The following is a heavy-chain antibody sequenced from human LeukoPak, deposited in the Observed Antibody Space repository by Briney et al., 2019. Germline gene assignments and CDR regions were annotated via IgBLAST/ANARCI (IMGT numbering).Heavy chain of an antibody. V-gene: IGHV4-61*02. CDR3: VREELELDAFDI. D-gene: IGHD1-7*01. CDR1: GGSISSGSYY. CDR2: IYTSGST. Sequence: PSQTLSLTCTVSGGSISSGSYYWSWIRQPAGKGLEWIGRIYTSGSTNYNPSLKSRVTISVDTSKNQFSLKLSSVTAADTAVYYCVREELELDAFDIWGQGTMVTVSS. J-gene: IGHJ3*02.